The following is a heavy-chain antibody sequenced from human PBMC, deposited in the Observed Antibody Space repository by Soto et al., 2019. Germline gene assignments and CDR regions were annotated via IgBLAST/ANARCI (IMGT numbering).Heavy chain of an antibody. V-gene: IGHV4-31*03. D-gene: IGHD2-21*01. CDR1: GGSISSGGYY. J-gene: IGHJ4*02. Sequence: SETLSLTCTVSGGSISSGGYYWSWIRQHPGKGLEWIGYIYYSGSTYYNPSLKSRVTISVDTSKNQFSLKLSSVTAADTAVYYCAREDAFASASWDYWGQGTLVTVSS. CDR3: AREDAFASASWDY. CDR2: IYYSGST.